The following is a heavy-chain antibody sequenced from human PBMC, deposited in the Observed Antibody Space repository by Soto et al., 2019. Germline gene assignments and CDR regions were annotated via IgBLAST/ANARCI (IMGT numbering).Heavy chain of an antibody. J-gene: IGHJ5*02. D-gene: IGHD4-17*01. CDR1: GFTFSSYG. V-gene: IGHV3-30*18. CDR3: AKYSDYGEHRDWLDP. Sequence: QVQLVESGGGVVQPGRSLTLSCAASGFTFSSYGMHWVRQAPGKGPEWVAVISYHGINQYYADSVKGRFTISRDNTRNTLFLQMNSLRAEDTAVYYCAKYSDYGEHRDWLDPWGQGNQVIVSS. CDR2: ISYHGINQ.